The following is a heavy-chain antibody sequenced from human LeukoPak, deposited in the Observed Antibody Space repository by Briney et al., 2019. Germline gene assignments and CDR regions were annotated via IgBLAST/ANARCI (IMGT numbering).Heavy chain of an antibody. CDR2: IYDSGST. J-gene: IGHJ5*02. CDR1: GGSIRSSYYY. D-gene: IGHD3-10*01. CDR3: ARHYGP. Sequence: PSETLSLTCTVPGGSIRSSYYYWGWIRQPPGKGLEWIGSIYDSGSTYYNPSLKSRVTISVDTSKNQCSLKLNSVTAADTAMYYCARHYGPWGQGTLVTVSS. V-gene: IGHV4-39*01.